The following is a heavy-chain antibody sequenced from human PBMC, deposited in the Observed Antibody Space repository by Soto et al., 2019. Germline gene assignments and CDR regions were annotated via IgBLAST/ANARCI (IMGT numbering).Heavy chain of an antibody. V-gene: IGHV3-23*01. D-gene: IGHD2-21*02. CDR3: ARIGPYCGGDCYPDFDF. Sequence: QPGGSLRLSCAASGFTFSSYAMSWVRQAPGKGLEWVSAISGSGGSTYYADSGKGRFTISRVNSKNTMYLQMSNLRAEDTAVYFCARIGPYCGGDCYPDFDFWGLGTPVTVSS. J-gene: IGHJ4*02. CDR2: ISGSGGST. CDR1: GFTFSSYA.